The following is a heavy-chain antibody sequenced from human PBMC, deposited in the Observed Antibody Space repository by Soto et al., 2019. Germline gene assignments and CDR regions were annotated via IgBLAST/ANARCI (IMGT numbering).Heavy chain of an antibody. Sequence: QITLKESGPTLVEPTQTLTLTCTFSGFSLHASAVGVGWIRQAPDKALEWLALFYWDDDKTYSPSLRSRVTITHDISKSQVVLTVTNMDPVDTGTYYCVHFIRLATVTSGVHYYYVDVWGKGTTVTVSS. CDR2: FYWDDDK. CDR3: VHFIRLATVTSGVHYYYVDV. D-gene: IGHD4-17*01. J-gene: IGHJ6*03. CDR1: GFSLHASAVG. V-gene: IGHV2-5*02.